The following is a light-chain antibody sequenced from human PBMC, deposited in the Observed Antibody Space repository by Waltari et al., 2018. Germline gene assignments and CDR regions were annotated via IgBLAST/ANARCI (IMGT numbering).Light chain of an antibody. V-gene: IGKV3-15*01. Sequence: ETVMTQPPAILSVFPGERAPLSCRASQSLRSNLAWYQHKPGQAPRLLIYGASTRATGIPARFSGSGSGTEFTLTISSLQSEDFAVYFCQQYDNWLGTFGQGTKVEIK. CDR2: GAS. CDR3: QQYDNWLGT. CDR1: QSLRSN. J-gene: IGKJ1*01.